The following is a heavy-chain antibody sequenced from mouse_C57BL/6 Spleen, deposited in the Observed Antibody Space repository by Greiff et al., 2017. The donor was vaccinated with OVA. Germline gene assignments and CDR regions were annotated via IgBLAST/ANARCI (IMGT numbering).Heavy chain of an antibody. V-gene: IGHV1-81*01. CDR3: ARQAGLMYAMDY. CDR1: GYTFTSYG. J-gene: IGHJ4*01. CDR2: IYPRSGNT. D-gene: IGHD2-4*01. Sequence: VQLQESGAELARPGASVKLSCKASGYTFTSYGISWVKQRTGQGLEWIGEIYPRSGNTYYNEKFKGKATLTADKSSSTAYMELRSLTSEDSAVYFCARQAGLMYAMDYWGQGTSVTVSS.